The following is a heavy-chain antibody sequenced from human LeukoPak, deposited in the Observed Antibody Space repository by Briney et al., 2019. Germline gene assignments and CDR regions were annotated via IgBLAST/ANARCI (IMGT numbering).Heavy chain of an antibody. J-gene: IGHJ4*02. Sequence: GGSLRLSCAASGFTVSSNYMSWVRQAPGKGLEWVSVIYSGASTYYADSVKGRFTISRDNSKNTLYLQMNSLRAEDTAVYYCAREGDGYRTTGYFDYWGQGTLVTASS. D-gene: IGHD5-24*01. CDR3: AREGDGYRTTGYFDY. CDR2: IYSGAST. CDR1: GFTVSSNY. V-gene: IGHV3-53*01.